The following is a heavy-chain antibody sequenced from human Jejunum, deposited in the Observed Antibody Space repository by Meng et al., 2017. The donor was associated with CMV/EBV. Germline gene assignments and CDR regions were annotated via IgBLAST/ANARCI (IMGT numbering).Heavy chain of an antibody. V-gene: IGHV4-59*02. CDR3: ARGRYCSSTSCYPFEY. CDR2: VYHTVTT. CDR1: SVSSYY. D-gene: IGHD2-2*01. J-gene: IGHJ4*02. Sequence: SVSSYYWSWIRQPPGKGLEWIGHVYHTVTTNYNPSLKSRVTISVDTSKNQFSLRLSSVTAADTAVYYCARGRYCSSTSCYPFEYWGQGT.